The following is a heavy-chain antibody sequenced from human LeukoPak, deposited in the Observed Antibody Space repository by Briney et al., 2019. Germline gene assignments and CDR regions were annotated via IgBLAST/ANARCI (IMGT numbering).Heavy chain of an antibody. CDR3: ARQLYGSDY. CDR2: VNHSGYT. V-gene: IGHV4-34*01. Sequence: SETLSLTCGVSGVSFSTYYWSWIRQSPEKGLGWIGEVNHSGYTNYNPSLKSRVTISVDTSKNQFSLNLRSVTAADTAVYYCARQLYGSDYWGQGTLVTVSS. CDR1: GVSFSTYY. D-gene: IGHD4-17*01. J-gene: IGHJ4*02.